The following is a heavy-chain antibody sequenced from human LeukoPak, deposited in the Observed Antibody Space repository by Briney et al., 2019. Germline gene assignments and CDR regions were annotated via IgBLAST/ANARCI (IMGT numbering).Heavy chain of an antibody. CDR2: ISWNGGIM. CDR1: GFTFDEYA. D-gene: IGHD3-10*01. V-gene: IGHV3-9*01. J-gene: IGHJ4*02. CDR3: AKVAKYYYGSETYYFFEH. Sequence: PGGSLRLSCAASGFTFDEYAMHWVRQAPGKGLEWVSGISWNGGIMDYADSVKGRFTISRDNAKNSLYLQMNSLRVEDTAVYYCAKVAKYYYGSETYYFFEHWGQGTPVTASS.